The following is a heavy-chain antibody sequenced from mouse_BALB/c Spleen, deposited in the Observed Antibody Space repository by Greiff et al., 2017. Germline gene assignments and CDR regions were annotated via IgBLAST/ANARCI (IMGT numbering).Heavy chain of an antibody. Sequence: EVQLQQSGPELGKPGASVKISCKASGYSFTGYNMYWVKQSHRKSLEWIGYIDPYNGGTSYNQKSKGKATLTVDKSSSTAYMHLNSLTSEDSAIYYCARDDGYYGGFAYWGQGTLVTVSA. CDR3: ARDDGYYGGFAY. V-gene: IGHV1S135*01. J-gene: IGHJ3*01. CDR1: GYSFTGYN. D-gene: IGHD2-3*01. CDR2: IDPYNGGT.